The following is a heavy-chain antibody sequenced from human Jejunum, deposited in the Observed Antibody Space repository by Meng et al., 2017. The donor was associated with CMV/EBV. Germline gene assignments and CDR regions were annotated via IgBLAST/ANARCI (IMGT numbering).Heavy chain of an antibody. V-gene: IGHV4-59*01. D-gene: IGHD3-16*01. CDR2: ADDYGRT. Sequence: VSGDSLSGYYFSRTRNPPGKGLEWIGNADDYGRTKYNPSLKSRVTISVAPARGQLPLKLGSVSAAATALYYCARGWGTTSPWDYWGQGMLVTVSS. J-gene: IGHJ4*02. CDR3: ARGWGTTSPWDY. CDR1: GDSLSGYY.